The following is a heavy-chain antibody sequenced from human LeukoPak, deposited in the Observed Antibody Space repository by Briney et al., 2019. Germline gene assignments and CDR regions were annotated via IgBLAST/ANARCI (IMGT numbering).Heavy chain of an antibody. V-gene: IGHV3-23*01. CDR2: ISGSGGST. Sequence: GGSLRLSCAASGFTFSTYAMSWVRQAPGKGLEWVSVISGSGGSTFYADSVKGRFTISRDNSKNTLYLQMNSLRAEDTAVYYCARVLYSSSWYFDYWGQGTLVTVSS. CDR1: GFTFSTYA. D-gene: IGHD6-13*01. CDR3: ARVLYSSSWYFDY. J-gene: IGHJ4*02.